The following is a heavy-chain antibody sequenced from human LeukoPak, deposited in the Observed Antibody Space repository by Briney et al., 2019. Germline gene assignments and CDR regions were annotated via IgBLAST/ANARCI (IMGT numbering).Heavy chain of an antibody. Sequence: GGSLRLSCAASGFTFSSYGMHWVRQAPGKGLEWVAFIRYDGSNKYYADSVEGRFTISRDNSKNTLYLQMNSLRAEDTAVYYCAKSPGITMVRGANLQHWGQGTLVTVSS. V-gene: IGHV3-30*02. CDR3: AKSPGITMVRGANLQH. CDR2: IRYDGSNK. J-gene: IGHJ1*01. D-gene: IGHD3-10*01. CDR1: GFTFSSYG.